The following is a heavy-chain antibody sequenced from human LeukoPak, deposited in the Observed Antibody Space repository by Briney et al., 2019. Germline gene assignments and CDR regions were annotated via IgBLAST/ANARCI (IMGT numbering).Heavy chain of an antibody. Sequence: GGSLGLSCAASGFTFSSYAMSWVRQAPGKGLEWVSAISGSGGSTYYADSVKGRFTISRDNSKNTLYLQMNSLRAEDTAVYYCAKGKWFGELLYFDYWGQGTLVTVSS. V-gene: IGHV3-23*01. CDR2: ISGSGGST. CDR1: GFTFSSYA. D-gene: IGHD3-10*01. CDR3: AKGKWFGELLYFDY. J-gene: IGHJ4*02.